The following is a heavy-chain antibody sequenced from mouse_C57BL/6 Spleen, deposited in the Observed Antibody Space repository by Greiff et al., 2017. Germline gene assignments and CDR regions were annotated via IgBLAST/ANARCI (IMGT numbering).Heavy chain of an antibody. CDR2: IWSGGST. CDR3: ARNFDYDDMDY. CDR1: GFSLTSYG. J-gene: IGHJ4*01. Sequence: QVQLQQSGPGLVQPSQSLSITCTVSGFSLTSYGVHWVRQSPGKGLEWLGVIWSGGSTDYTAAFISRLSISKNNSKSQVFFKMTSLQTDYTAINYCARNFDYDDMDYWGQGTSVTVSS. V-gene: IGHV2-2*01.